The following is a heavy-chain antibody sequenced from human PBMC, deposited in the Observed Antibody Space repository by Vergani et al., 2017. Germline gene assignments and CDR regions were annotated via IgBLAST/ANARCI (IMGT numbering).Heavy chain of an antibody. V-gene: IGHV3-23*01. CDR2: ISARYPST. CDR3: TTDNQQSALGHCSVTNYYGGVFDI. J-gene: IGHJ3*02. D-gene: IGHD2-15*01. CDR1: GFTFSACP. Sequence: EVQLLQSGGGVIQPGGSVRLSCAASGFTFSACPMTWVRQAPGKGLEWVSAISARYPSTYYADSVKGRFTITRDNSKNMLYLQMNSLRDEDTAVYYCTTDNQQSALGHCSVTNYYGGVFDIWGQGTVVTVSS.